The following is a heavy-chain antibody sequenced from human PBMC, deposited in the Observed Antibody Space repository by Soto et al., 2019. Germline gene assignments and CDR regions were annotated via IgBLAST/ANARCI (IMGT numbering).Heavy chain of an antibody. CDR2: ISAYNGNT. V-gene: IGHV1-18*01. J-gene: IGHJ5*02. Sequence: ASVKVYCKASGYTFTGYGISWVRQAPGQGLEWMGWISAYNGNTNYAQKLQGRVTMTTDTSTSTAYMELRSLRSDDTAVYYCARGDILTGYYSGWFDPWGQGTLVTVSS. CDR1: GYTFTGYG. CDR3: ARGDILTGYYSGWFDP. D-gene: IGHD3-9*01.